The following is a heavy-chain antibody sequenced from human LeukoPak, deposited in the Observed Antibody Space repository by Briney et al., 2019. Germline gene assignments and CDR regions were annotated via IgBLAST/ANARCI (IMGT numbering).Heavy chain of an antibody. CDR1: GRNIEDHG. J-gene: IGHJ4*02. V-gene: IGHV3-9*01. D-gene: IGHD1-26*01. Sequence: GGSLRLSCVVSGRNIEDHGIHWVRQVSGKGPEWVSGIIWTSGKTDYADSVKGRFTVSRDRAKNSLYLQMNSLRAEDTAVYYCAKENHGIVGATTLIDYWGQGTLVTVSS. CDR2: IIWTSGKT. CDR3: AKENHGIVGATTLIDY.